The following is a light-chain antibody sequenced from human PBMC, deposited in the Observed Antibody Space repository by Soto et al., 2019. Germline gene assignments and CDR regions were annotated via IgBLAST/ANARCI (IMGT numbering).Light chain of an antibody. Sequence: QSVLTQPASVSGSPGQSITISSTGTSGDIGSYNRVSWYQQHPGKAPKLIIYEVTDRPSGVSNRFSGSKSGNTASLTISGLQAEDEAEYYCSSYTNINTGACVFGTGTKV. V-gene: IGLV2-14*01. J-gene: IGLJ1*01. CDR1: SGDIGSYNR. CDR3: SSYTNINTGACV. CDR2: EVT.